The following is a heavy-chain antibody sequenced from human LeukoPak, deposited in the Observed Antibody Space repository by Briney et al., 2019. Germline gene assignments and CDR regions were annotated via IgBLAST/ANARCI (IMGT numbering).Heavy chain of an antibody. J-gene: IGHJ4*02. D-gene: IGHD6-13*01. V-gene: IGHV6-1*01. CDR1: GDSVSSNGAA. CDR3: ARDLSSSWRGFDY. CDR2: TYYRSKWYN. Sequence: SQTLSLTCGISGDSVSSNGAAWNWIRQSPSRGLEWLGRTYYRSKWYNDYAVSVKSRITINPDRSKNQFSLHLNSVTPEDTAVYYCARDLSSSWRGFDYWGQGTLVTVSS.